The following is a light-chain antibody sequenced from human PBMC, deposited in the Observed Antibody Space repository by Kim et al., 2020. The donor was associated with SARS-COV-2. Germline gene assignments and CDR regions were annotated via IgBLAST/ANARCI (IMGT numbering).Light chain of an antibody. CDR1: SNDVGDYNY. CDR2: DVR. V-gene: IGLV2-14*03. J-gene: IGLJ2*01. CDR3: SSYTRSSTLV. Sequence: GQSITISCTGTSNDVGDYNYVSWYQHHPGEAPKLLISDVRDRPSGISVRFSGSKSGNTASLTISNLQAEDEAHYYCSSYTRSSTLVFGGGTQLTVL.